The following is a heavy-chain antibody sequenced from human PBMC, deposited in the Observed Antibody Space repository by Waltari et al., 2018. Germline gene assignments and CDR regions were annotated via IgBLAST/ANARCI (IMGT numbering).Heavy chain of an antibody. Sequence: EVQLVESGGGLVQPGASLRLSCSASGFTFSSYEMNWVRQAPGKGLEWVSYISSSGSTIYYADSVKGRFTISRDNAKNSLYLQMNSLRAEDTAVYYCARALLSYYYYYYGMDVWGQGTTVTVSS. D-gene: IGHD2-15*01. J-gene: IGHJ6*02. CDR3: ARALLSYYYYYYGMDV. CDR1: GFTFSSYE. V-gene: IGHV3-48*03. CDR2: ISSSGSTI.